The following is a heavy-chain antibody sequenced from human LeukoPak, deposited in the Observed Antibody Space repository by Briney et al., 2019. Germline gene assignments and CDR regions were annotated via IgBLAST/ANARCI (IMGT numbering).Heavy chain of an antibody. CDR2: ISGSGGST. Sequence: GGSLRLSCAASGFTFSSYAMSWVRQAPGKGLEWVSAISGSGGSTYYADSVKGRFTISRDNSKNTLYLQMNSLRAEDTAVYYCAREGGSYEEEAVYYYYGMDVWGQGTTVTVSS. J-gene: IGHJ6*02. CDR1: GFTFSSYA. CDR3: AREGGSYEEEAVYYYYGMDV. V-gene: IGHV3-23*01. D-gene: IGHD1-26*01.